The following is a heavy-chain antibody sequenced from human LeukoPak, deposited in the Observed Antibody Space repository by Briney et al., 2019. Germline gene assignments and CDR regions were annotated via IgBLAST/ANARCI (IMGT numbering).Heavy chain of an antibody. CDR3: ARGRIPYYYGSGRGPPDY. CDR2: MNPNSGNT. CDR1: GYTFTSYD. V-gene: IGHV1-8*01. J-gene: IGHJ4*02. Sequence: ASVKVSCKASGYTFTSYDINWVRQAAGQGLEWIGRMNPNSGNTGYAQKFQGRVTMTRNTSISTAYMELSSLRSEDTAVYYCARGRIPYYYGSGRGPPDYWGQGTLVTVSS. D-gene: IGHD3-10*01.